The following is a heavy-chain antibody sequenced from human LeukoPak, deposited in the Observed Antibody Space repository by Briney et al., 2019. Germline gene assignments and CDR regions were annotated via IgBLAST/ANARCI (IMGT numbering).Heavy chain of an antibody. Sequence: ASVKVSCKASGYTFTSYDINWVRQATGQGLEWMGWMNPNSGSTGYAQKFQGRVTMTRNTSISTAYMELSSLRSEDTAVYYCARGRDYGDYESGDYWGQGTLVTVSS. D-gene: IGHD4-17*01. CDR3: ARGRDYGDYESGDY. V-gene: IGHV1-8*01. J-gene: IGHJ4*02. CDR1: GYTFTSYD. CDR2: MNPNSGST.